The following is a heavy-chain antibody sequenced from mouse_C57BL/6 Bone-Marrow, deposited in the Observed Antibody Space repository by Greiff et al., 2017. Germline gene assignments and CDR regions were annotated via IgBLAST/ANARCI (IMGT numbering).Heavy chain of an antibody. CDR3: ARGGGTWFDY. CDR1: GFNIKDYY. D-gene: IGHD3-3*01. CDR2: IDPEDGET. Sequence: EVQLQQSGAELVKPGASVKLSCTASGFNIKDYYMHWVKQRTEQGLEWIGRIDPEDGETKYAPKFQGKATITADTSSNTAYLQLSSQTSEDTAVYCCARGGGTWFDYWGQGTTLTVSS. V-gene: IGHV14-2*01. J-gene: IGHJ2*01.